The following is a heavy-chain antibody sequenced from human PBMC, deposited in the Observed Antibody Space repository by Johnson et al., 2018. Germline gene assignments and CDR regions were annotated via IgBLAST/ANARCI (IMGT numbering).Heavy chain of an antibody. J-gene: IGHJ6*03. CDR2: LSYDGSNT. V-gene: IGHV3-30*18. Sequence: QVQLVESGGGVVQPGRSLRLSCAASGFNFSSYGMHWVRQGPGKGLVWVAVLSYDGSNTYFSDSVKGRVTTSRDNSKNTLYLQMNSLRAEDTAVYYCAKDDRGDYRYYYYYYMDVWGKGTTVTVSS. CDR3: AKDDRGDYRYYYYYYMDV. D-gene: IGHD4-17*01. CDR1: GFNFSSYG.